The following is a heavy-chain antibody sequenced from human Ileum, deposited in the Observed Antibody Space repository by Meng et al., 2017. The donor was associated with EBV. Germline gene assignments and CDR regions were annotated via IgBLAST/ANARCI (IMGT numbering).Heavy chain of an antibody. CDR1: GGSISSSDW. V-gene: IGHV4-4*02. D-gene: IGHD2-2*02. CDR2: IYRGGGT. Sequence: GPVLVTPSGTLSLTCAVSGGSISSSDWWSWVRQPPGKGLEWIGEIYRGGGTNYNASLKSRVTISVDTSKNHFSLKLNSVTAADTAVYYCARVRVIPAAIGFDYWGQGTLVTVSS. J-gene: IGHJ4*02. CDR3: ARVRVIPAAIGFDY.